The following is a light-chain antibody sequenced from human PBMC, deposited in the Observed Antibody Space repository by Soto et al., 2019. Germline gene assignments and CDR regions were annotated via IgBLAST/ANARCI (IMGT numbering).Light chain of an antibody. V-gene: IGKV3-15*01. CDR2: GAS. CDR3: QQYGSSTGT. CDR1: QSISDT. Sequence: IVRTQSPATLSVSPGGRATLSCRASQSISDTLAWYKQKPGQAPRLLIHGASTRATGFPARFSGSGSGTEFTLTISRLEPEDFEVYYCQQYGSSTGTFGQGTKVDI. J-gene: IGKJ1*01.